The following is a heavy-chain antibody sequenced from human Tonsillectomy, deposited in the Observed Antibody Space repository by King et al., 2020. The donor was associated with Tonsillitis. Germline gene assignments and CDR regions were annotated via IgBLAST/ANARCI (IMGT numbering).Heavy chain of an antibody. CDR1: GGSISSSDHY. CDR3: ATYVSGSFDY. Sequence: QLQESGPGVVKPSETLSLTCTVSGGSISSSDHYWAWIRQPPGKGLEWIGYMYDSGTRFYNPSLKSRITISGGSSENRFSLNLSSVTAADTAVYFCATYVSGSFDYWGQGALVTVSS. J-gene: IGHJ4*02. V-gene: IGHV4-39*01. D-gene: IGHD1-26*01. CDR2: MYDSGTR.